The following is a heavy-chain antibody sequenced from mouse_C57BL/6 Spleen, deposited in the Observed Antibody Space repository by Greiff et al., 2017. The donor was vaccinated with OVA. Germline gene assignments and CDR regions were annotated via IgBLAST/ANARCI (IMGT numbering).Heavy chain of an antibody. V-gene: IGHV1-55*01. CDR1: GYTFTSYW. CDR3: ARGSYYGSSYALSYVDY. D-gene: IGHD1-1*01. J-gene: IGHJ2*01. Sequence: QVQLQQPGAELVKPGASVKMSCKASGYTFTSYWITWVKQRPGQGLEWIGDIYPGSGSTNYNEKFKSKATLTVDTSSSTAYMQLSSLTSEDSAVYYCARGSYYGSSYALSYVDYWGQGTTLTVSS. CDR2: IYPGSGST.